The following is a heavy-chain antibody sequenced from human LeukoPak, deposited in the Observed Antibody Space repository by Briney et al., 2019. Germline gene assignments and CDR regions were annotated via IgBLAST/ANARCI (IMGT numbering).Heavy chain of an antibody. V-gene: IGHV1-8*01. J-gene: IGHJ5*02. CDR2: MNPNSGNT. Sequence: ASVKVSCKASGYTFTSYDINWVRQATGQGLEWMGWMNPNSGNTGYAQKFQGRATMTRNTSISTAYMELSSLRSEDTAVYYCARGCRPGGSGSNYRNWFDPWGQGTLVTVTS. CDR1: GYTFTSYD. CDR3: ARGCRPGGSGSNYRNWFDP. D-gene: IGHD3-10*01.